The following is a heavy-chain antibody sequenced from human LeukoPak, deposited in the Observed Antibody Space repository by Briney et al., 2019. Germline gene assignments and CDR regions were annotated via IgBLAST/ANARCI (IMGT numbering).Heavy chain of an antibody. CDR1: GFTFSSYA. CDR2: ISGSGGST. CDR3: AKYDFWSGYVDY. Sequence: GGSLRLSCAASGFTFSSYAMSWVRQAPGKGLEWVSAISGSGGSTYCADSVKGRFTISRDNSKNTLYLQMNSLRAEDTAVYYCAKYDFWSGYVDYWGQGTLVTVSS. J-gene: IGHJ4*02. V-gene: IGHV3-23*01. D-gene: IGHD3-3*01.